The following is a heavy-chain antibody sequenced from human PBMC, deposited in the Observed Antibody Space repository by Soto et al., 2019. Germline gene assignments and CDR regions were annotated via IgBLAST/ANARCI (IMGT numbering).Heavy chain of an antibody. V-gene: IGHV1-18*01. CDR1: GYTFTSYG. Sequence: QVQLVQSGAEVQKPGASVKVSCKTSGYTFTSYGISWVRQAPGQGLEWKGWISVYDGNTNFAQKFQGRVTMTTDTSTSTVYMELRSLRSDDTAVYYCARGVGDCSSTSCYKWLYYYYYMDVWGRGTTVTVSS. J-gene: IGHJ6*03. CDR2: ISVYDGNT. D-gene: IGHD2-2*02. CDR3: ARGVGDCSSTSCYKWLYYYYYMDV.